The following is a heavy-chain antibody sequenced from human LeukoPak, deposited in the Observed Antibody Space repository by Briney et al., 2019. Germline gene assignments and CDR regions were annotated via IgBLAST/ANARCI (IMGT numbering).Heavy chain of an antibody. J-gene: IGHJ6*03. CDR2: INPNSGGT. CDR3: ARHGMVRGVIYYYYYMDV. D-gene: IGHD3-10*01. CDR1: GYTFIDYY. Sequence: ASVKVSCKASGYTFIDYYIHWVRQAPGQGLEWMGWINPNSGGTNYAQKFQGRVTMTRDTSISTAYMELSRLRSDDTAVYYCARHGMVRGVIYYYYYMDVWGKGTTVTISS. V-gene: IGHV1-2*02.